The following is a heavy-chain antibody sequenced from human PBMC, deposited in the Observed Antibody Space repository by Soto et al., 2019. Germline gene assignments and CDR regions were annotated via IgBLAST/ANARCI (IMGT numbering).Heavy chain of an antibody. CDR1: GFTFSSHG. Sequence: QVRVVESGGGVVQPGRSLTLSCAASGFTFSSHGMHWVRQSPGKGLEWVAVIWYDGSNKYYADSVRGRFTISRDNSKNTLYLQMNSLRAEDTAVYYCARWGNWKVADYWGQGTLVTVSS. D-gene: IGHD1-1*01. CDR3: ARWGNWKVADY. V-gene: IGHV3-33*01. J-gene: IGHJ4*02. CDR2: IWYDGSNK.